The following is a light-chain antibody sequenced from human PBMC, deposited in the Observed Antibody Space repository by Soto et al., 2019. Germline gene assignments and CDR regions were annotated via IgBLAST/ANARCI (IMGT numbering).Light chain of an antibody. CDR3: QHYGSSRCT. V-gene: IGKV3-20*01. CDR1: QSVSSTY. J-gene: IGKJ1*01. Sequence: EIVLTQSPGTLSLSPGERATLSCRASQSVSSTYLAWYQQKPGQAPRLLIYGASSRATGIPDRFSGSGSGTDFTLTISRLEPEDFAVYYCQHYGSSRCTFGQGTRVEI. CDR2: GAS.